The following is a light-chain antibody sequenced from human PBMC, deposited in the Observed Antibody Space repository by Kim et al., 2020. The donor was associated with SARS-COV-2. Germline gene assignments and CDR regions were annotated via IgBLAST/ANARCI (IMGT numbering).Light chain of an antibody. J-gene: IGKJ1*01. Sequence: PGERDTLSCRASQSISDNLAWYQQKPGQAPRLVIYDASTRATGIPARFSGSGSGTEFTLTISRLQSEDSAVYYCQHYNMWPPEGAFGQGTKVDIK. CDR1: QSISDN. CDR2: DAS. CDR3: QHYNMWPPEGA. V-gene: IGKV3-15*01.